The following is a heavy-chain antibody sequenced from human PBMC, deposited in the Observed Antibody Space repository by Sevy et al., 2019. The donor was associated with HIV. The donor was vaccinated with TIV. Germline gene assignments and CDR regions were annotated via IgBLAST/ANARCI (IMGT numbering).Heavy chain of an antibody. V-gene: IGHV4-4*07. Sequence: SETPSLTCTVSGGSISSYYWSWIRQPAGKGLEWIGRIYTSGSTNYNPSLKSRVTMSVDTSKNQFSLKLSSVTAADTAVYYCARLRGSGSPRWFDPWGQGTLVTVSS. CDR3: ARLRGSGSPRWFDP. J-gene: IGHJ5*02. CDR2: IYTSGST. D-gene: IGHD3-10*01. CDR1: GGSISSYY.